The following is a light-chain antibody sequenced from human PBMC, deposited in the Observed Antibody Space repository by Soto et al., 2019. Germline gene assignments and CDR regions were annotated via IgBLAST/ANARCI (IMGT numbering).Light chain of an antibody. CDR2: EVS. CDR1: SGDIGGYNY. J-gene: IGLJ1*01. Sequence: QSALTQPASVSGSPGQSIAISCTGTSGDIGGYNYDSWYQQHPGKAPKLIIHEVSKRPSGVSDRFSGSKSCNTASLASSGLEDDDDAYYESWSHTMYRTRVFGTGTKLTVL. V-gene: IGLV2-14*01. CDR3: WSHTMYRTRV.